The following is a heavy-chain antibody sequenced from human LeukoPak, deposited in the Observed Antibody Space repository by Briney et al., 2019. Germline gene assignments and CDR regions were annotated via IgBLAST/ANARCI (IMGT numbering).Heavy chain of an antibody. CDR2: IYYSGST. V-gene: IGHV4-59*11. CDR3: ARGPRGSVIVDTILSAEYGMDV. CDR1: GGSISSHY. D-gene: IGHD5-12*01. Sequence: PSETLSLTCTVSGGSISSHYWSWIRQPPGKGLEWIGYIYYSGSTNYNPSLKSRVTISVDTSKNQFSLKLSSVTAADTAVYYCARGPRGSVIVDTILSAEYGMDVWGQGTTVTVSS. J-gene: IGHJ6*02.